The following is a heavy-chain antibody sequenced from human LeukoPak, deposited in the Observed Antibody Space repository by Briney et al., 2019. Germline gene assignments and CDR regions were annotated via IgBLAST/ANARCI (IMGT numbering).Heavy chain of an antibody. CDR3: ARGGASSIPFDP. V-gene: IGHV4-61*01. Sequence: PSETLSLTCTVSGGSVSSGSYYWSWIRQPPGKGLEWIGFIHNSGSTKYNPSLMSRATISVDTSKNQFSLKLSSVTAAETAVYYCARGGASSIPFDPWGQGTLVTVSS. D-gene: IGHD2-2*01. CDR2: IHNSGST. CDR1: GGSVSSGSYY. J-gene: IGHJ5*02.